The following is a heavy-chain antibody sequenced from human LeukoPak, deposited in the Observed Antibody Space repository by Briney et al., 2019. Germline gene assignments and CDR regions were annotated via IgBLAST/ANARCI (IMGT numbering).Heavy chain of an antibody. J-gene: IGHJ4*02. CDR2: ISTGGGNT. CDR1: GFTFSSYA. V-gene: IGHV3-23*01. CDR3: AKSGSNGWYSEY. D-gene: IGHD6-19*01. Sequence: PGGSLRLSCAASGFTFSSYAMSWVRQAPGKGLERVSVISTGGGNTYYADSVKGRFTISRDTSKNTLYLQMDSLRADDTAVYCCAKSGSNGWYSEYWGQGTLVTVSS.